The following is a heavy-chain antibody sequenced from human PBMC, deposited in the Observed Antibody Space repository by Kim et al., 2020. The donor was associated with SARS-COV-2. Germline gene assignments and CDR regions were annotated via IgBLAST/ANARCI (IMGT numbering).Heavy chain of an antibody. V-gene: IGHV1-69*13. Sequence: SVKVSCKASGGTFSSYAISWVRQAPGQGLEWMGGIIPIFGTANYAQKFQGRVTITADESTSTAYMELSSLRSEDAAVYYCAKSEYYYDSSGYQVMDVWGQGTTVTVSS. CDR3: AKSEYYYDSSGYQVMDV. CDR2: IIPIFGTA. J-gene: IGHJ6*02. D-gene: IGHD3-22*01. CDR1: GGTFSSYA.